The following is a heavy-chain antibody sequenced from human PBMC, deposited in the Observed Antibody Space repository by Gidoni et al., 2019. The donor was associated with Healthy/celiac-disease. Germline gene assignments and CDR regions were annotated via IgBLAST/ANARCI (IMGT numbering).Heavy chain of an antibody. Sequence: QVQLQASGPGLVKPSETLSLTCTVSGGSISSYYWSWIRQPPGKGMEWIGYIYYSGSTNYNPSLKSRVTISVDTSKNQFSLKLSSVTAADTAVYYCASVRGSSWYHENWFDPWGQGTLVTVSS. J-gene: IGHJ5*02. V-gene: IGHV4-59*01. CDR1: GGSISSYY. D-gene: IGHD6-13*01. CDR2: IYYSGST. CDR3: ASVRGSSWYHENWFDP.